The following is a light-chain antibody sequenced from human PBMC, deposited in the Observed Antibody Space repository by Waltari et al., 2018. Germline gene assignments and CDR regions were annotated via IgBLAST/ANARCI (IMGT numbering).Light chain of an antibody. CDR1: SRDVGGSNL. J-gene: IGLJ2*01. CDR3: CSYAGTNTWV. Sequence: QSALTQPASVSSSPGPSITIPCNGTSRDVGGSNLVPWYQQHPAKAPKLLIFEVSKRPTGVSNRFSASKSGNTASMTISGLQAEDEATYHCCSYAGTNTWVFGGGTKVTVL. CDR2: EVS. V-gene: IGLV2-23*02.